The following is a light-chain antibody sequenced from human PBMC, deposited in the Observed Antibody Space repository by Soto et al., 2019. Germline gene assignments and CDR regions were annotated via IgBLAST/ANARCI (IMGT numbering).Light chain of an antibody. J-gene: IGKJ4*01. CDR1: QDISNS. V-gene: IGKV1-33*01. CDR2: DAS. CDR3: QQYDDLSALT. Sequence: XXMXXSXSXLSASAAAIVTVTSQASQDISNSLNWYQHKPGEAPRLLIYDASNLEAGVPSRFSGSGSGTHFTFTISSLQPEDIATYYCQQYDDLSALTFGGGTKVDIK.